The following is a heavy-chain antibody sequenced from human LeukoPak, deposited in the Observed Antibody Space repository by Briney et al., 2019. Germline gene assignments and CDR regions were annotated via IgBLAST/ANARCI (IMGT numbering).Heavy chain of an antibody. CDR1: GFTFSSYA. Sequence: GGSLRLSCAASGFTFSSYAMHWVCQAPGKGLEWVAVISYGGSNKYYADSVKGRFTISRDNSKNTLYLQMNSLRADDTAVHYCARGGAYCSGGSCRADDYWGQGTLVTVSS. CDR3: ARGGAYCSGGSCRADDY. J-gene: IGHJ4*02. V-gene: IGHV3-30-3*01. CDR2: ISYGGSNK. D-gene: IGHD2-15*01.